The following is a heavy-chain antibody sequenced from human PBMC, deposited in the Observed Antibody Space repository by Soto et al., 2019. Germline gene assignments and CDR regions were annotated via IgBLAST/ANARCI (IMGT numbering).Heavy chain of an antibody. Sequence: ASVKVSCKASGYTFTSYDINWVRQATGQGLEWMGWMNPNSGNTGYAQKFQGRVTMTRNTSISTAYMELSSLRSEDTAVYYCARRAYPALRFLEWYPIEYWGQGTLVTVSS. J-gene: IGHJ4*02. CDR1: GYTFTSYD. CDR2: MNPNSGNT. CDR3: ARRAYPALRFLEWYPIEY. V-gene: IGHV1-8*01. D-gene: IGHD3-3*01.